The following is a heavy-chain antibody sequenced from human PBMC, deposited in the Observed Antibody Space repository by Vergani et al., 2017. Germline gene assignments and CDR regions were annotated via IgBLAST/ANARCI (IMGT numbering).Heavy chain of an antibody. CDR1: CGPISSYY. CDR3: ASLVDLGQQLAT. Sequence: QVQLQESGPGLVKPSETLSLTCTVSCGPISSYYWSWLRQPPGKGLEWIGEINHSGSTNYNPSLKSRVTISVDTSKNQFSLKLSSVTAADTAVYYCASLVDLGQQLATWGQGTLVTVSS. V-gene: IGHV4-59*01. CDR2: INHSGST. D-gene: IGHD6-13*01. J-gene: IGHJ4*02.